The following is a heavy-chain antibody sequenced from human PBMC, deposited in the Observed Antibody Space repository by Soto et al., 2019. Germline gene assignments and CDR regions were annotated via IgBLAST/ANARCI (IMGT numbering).Heavy chain of an antibody. Sequence: SETLSLTCTVSGGSIRSYYWSWIRQPPGKGLEWIGYIYYSGSTNYNPSLKSRVTISVDTSKNQFSLKLSSVTAADTAVYYCARDIGDYYDSSGYPWGQGTLVTVSS. J-gene: IGHJ5*02. CDR1: GGSIRSYY. CDR2: IYYSGST. V-gene: IGHV4-59*01. CDR3: ARDIGDYYDSSGYP. D-gene: IGHD3-22*01.